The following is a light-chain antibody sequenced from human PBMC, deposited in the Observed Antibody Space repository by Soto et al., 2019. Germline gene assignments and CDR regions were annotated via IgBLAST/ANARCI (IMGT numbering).Light chain of an antibody. CDR2: DVS. CDR1: SSDVGGYNY. CDR3: SSYISSSTVV. V-gene: IGLV2-14*01. Sequence: QSVLTQPASVSGSPGQSITISCTGTSSDVGGYNYGSWYQQHPGKAPKLMIYDVSNRPSGVSNRFSGSKSGNTASLTISGLQSEDEADYYCSSYISSSTVVFGGGTKLTVL. J-gene: IGLJ2*01.